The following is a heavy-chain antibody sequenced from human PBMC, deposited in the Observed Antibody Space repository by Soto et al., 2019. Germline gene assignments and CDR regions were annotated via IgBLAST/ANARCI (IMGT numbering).Heavy chain of an antibody. CDR2: IYYSGST. CDR3: ARSYRRYCSGGSCYSYYYSYMDV. D-gene: IGHD2-15*01. CDR1: GGSISSYY. V-gene: IGHV4-59*01. Sequence: QVQLQESGPGLVKPSETLSLTCTVSGGSISSYYWSWIRQPPGKGLEWIGYIYYSGSTNYNPSLNSRVTISVDTSKNQFSLKLSSVTAADTAVYYCARSYRRYCSGGSCYSYYYSYMDVWGKGTTVTVSS. J-gene: IGHJ6*03.